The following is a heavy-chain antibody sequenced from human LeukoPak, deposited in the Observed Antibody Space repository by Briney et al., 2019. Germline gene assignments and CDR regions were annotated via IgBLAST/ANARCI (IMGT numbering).Heavy chain of an antibody. CDR2: IYTSGST. Sequence: SETLSLTCTVSGGSISGSSSYWSWIRQPAGKGLEWIGRIYTSGSTNYNPSLKSRVTMSVDTSKNQFSLKLSSVTAADTAVYYCARDRGGSSWYIDWGQGTLVTVSS. J-gene: IGHJ4*02. V-gene: IGHV4-61*02. CDR3: ARDRGGSSWYID. D-gene: IGHD6-13*01. CDR1: GGSISGSSSY.